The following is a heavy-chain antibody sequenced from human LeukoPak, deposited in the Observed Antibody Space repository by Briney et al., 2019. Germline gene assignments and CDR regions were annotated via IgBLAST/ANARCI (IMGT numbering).Heavy chain of an antibody. CDR1: GYTFTSYD. V-gene: IGHV1-8*01. CDR3: ARGYDILTGYGRHGYMDV. CDR2: MNPNSGNT. Sequence: GASVKVSCKASGYTFTSYDINWVRQATGQGLEWMGWMNPNSGNTNYAQKLQGRVTMTTDTSTSTAYMELRSLRSDDTAVYYCARGYDILTGYGRHGYMDVWGKGTRSPSP. J-gene: IGHJ6*03. D-gene: IGHD3-9*01.